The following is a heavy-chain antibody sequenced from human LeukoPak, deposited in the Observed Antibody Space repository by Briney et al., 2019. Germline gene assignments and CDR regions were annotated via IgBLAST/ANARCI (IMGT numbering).Heavy chain of an antibody. CDR3: ARHTITAVVTQPPDY. CDR1: GYSFTSYW. J-gene: IGHJ4*02. Sequence: GESLKISCKGSGYSFTSYWIGWVRQMPGKGLEWMGIIYPGDSDTRYSPSFQGQVTISADKSISTAYLQWSSLKASDTAMYYCARHTITAVVTQPPDYWGQGTLVTVSS. V-gene: IGHV5-51*01. D-gene: IGHD4-23*01. CDR2: IYPGDSDT.